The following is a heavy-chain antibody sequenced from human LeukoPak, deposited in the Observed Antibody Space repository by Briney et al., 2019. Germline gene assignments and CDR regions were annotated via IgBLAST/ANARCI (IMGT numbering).Heavy chain of an antibody. CDR3: ARGWGSNVYASAFDV. D-gene: IGHD3-16*01. Sequence: ASGFTXXTYGXXWVRQAPGKGLEWVTVIWHDGSHKDYADSVKGRFTISRDNSKNTLYLQMNDLRAEDTAVYYCARGWGSNVYASAFDVWGQGTMVTVSS. CDR2: IWHDGSHK. CDR1: GFTXXTYG. J-gene: IGHJ3*01. V-gene: IGHV3-33*01.